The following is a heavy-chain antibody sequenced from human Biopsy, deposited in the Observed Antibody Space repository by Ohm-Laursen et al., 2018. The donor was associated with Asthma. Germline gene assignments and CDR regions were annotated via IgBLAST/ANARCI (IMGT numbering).Heavy chain of an antibody. J-gene: IGHJ4*02. D-gene: IGHD6-19*01. CDR1: GFSFHNCP. V-gene: IGHV3-30-3*01. CDR3: ARSKVAGRSYYFDY. Sequence: SLRLSCAASGFSFHNCPMHWVRQAPGKGLEWVALTSYDGANNYYADSVKGRFTISRDNSENTVSLQMNSLTTADTAVYYCARSKVAGRSYYFDYWGQGTLVTVSS. CDR2: TSYDGANN.